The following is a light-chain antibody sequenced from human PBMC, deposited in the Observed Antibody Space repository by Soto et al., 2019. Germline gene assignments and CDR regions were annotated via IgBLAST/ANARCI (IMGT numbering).Light chain of an antibody. CDR2: EVN. Sequence: QSVLTQPPSASGSPGQSVAISCTGTSSDVGGYNYVSRYQQHSGKAPKLMSYEVNKRPSGVPDRFSGSKSGNTASLTVSGLQAEDEADYYCSSYAGSSNVFGTGTKLTVL. J-gene: IGLJ1*01. V-gene: IGLV2-8*01. CDR1: SSDVGGYNY. CDR3: SSYAGSSNV.